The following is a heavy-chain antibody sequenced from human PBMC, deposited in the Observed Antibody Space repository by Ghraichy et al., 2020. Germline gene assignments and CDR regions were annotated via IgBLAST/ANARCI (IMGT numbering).Heavy chain of an antibody. Sequence: SVKVSCKASGGTFSNSAISWVRQAPGQGLEWMGRIIPNLDITNYAQAFQGRVTMTADKSTSTAYMELSSLRSDDTAVYYCARESPMYYYDSSGYYFWWYEPWGQGTLITVSS. D-gene: IGHD3-22*01. CDR3: ARESPMYYYDSSGYYFWWYEP. CDR1: GGTFSNSA. J-gene: IGHJ5*02. V-gene: IGHV1-69*04. CDR2: IIPNLDIT.